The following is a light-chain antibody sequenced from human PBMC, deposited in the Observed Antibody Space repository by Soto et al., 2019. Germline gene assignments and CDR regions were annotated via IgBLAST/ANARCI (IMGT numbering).Light chain of an antibody. J-gene: IGKJ1*01. CDR3: QQSGSSPWT. CDR1: QRISTSY. Sequence: ENVLTQSPGTLSLSPGERATLSCRASQRISTSYLGWYQQKPGQAPRLLIYGTSSRATGIPDRFSGSVSGTDFTLTISRLDPEDFAVYFCQQSGSSPWTFGQGTKVEIK. V-gene: IGKV3-20*01. CDR2: GTS.